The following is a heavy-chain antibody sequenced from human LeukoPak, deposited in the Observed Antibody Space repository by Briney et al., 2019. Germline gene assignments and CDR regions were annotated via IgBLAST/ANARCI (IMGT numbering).Heavy chain of an antibody. J-gene: IGHJ4*02. CDR1: GGSFSGYY. Sequence: SETLSLTCAVYGGSFSGYYWSWIRQHPGKGLEWIGYIYYSGSTYYNPSLKSRVTVSVGTSKNQFSLKLSSVTAADTAVYYCAGTYYDYVWGSYRIDYWGQGTLVTVSS. D-gene: IGHD3-16*02. CDR2: IYYSGST. V-gene: IGHV4-31*11. CDR3: AGTYYDYVWGSYRIDY.